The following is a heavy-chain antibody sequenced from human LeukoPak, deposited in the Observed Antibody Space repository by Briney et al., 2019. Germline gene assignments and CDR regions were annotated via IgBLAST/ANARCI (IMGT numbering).Heavy chain of an antibody. Sequence: PGGSLRLSCAASGFTLSDFWMSWVRQAPGKGLEWVANIREDGSENNYVDSVKGRFTISRDNAKNSLSLQMNSLRAEDTAVYYCARAGRGTWHTGGYWGQGTLVTVSS. CDR2: IREDGSEN. CDR1: GFTLSDFW. J-gene: IGHJ4*02. V-gene: IGHV3-7*01. D-gene: IGHD7-27*01. CDR3: ARAGRGTWHTGGY.